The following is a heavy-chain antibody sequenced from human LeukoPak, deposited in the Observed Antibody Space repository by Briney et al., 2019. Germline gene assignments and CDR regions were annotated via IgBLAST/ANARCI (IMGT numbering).Heavy chain of an antibody. D-gene: IGHD3-10*01. Sequence: ASVKVSCKASGYTFTSYGISWVRQAPGQGLEWMGWISAYNGNTNYAQKLQGRVTMTTDTSTSTAYMELRSLRSDDTAVYYCARDSLMLWFGELLLDYWGQGTPVTVSS. J-gene: IGHJ4*02. CDR1: GYTFTSYG. V-gene: IGHV1-18*01. CDR2: ISAYNGNT. CDR3: ARDSLMLWFGELLLDY.